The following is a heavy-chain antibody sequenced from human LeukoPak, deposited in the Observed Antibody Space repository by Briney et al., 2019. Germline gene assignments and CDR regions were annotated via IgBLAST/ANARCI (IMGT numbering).Heavy chain of an antibody. V-gene: IGHV3-43D*03. Sequence: GGSLRLSCATSGFTFDDYAMHWVRQAPGKGLEWVSLISWDGGSTYYADSVKGRFTISRDNAKNSLYLQMNSLRAEDTALYYCARAEVGAHYYYYMDVWGKGTTVTVSS. J-gene: IGHJ6*03. CDR2: ISWDGGST. D-gene: IGHD1-26*01. CDR3: ARAEVGAHYYYYMDV. CDR1: GFTFDDYA.